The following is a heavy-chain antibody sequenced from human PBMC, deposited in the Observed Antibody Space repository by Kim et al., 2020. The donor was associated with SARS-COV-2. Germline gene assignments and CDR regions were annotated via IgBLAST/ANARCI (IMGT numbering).Heavy chain of an antibody. V-gene: IGHV3-21*01. CDR2: ISSSSSYI. J-gene: IGHJ3*02. CDR1: GFTFSRYS. CDR3: ARDRDLDGFGAFDI. D-gene: IGHD3-10*01. Sequence: GGSLRLSCAASGFTFSRYSMNWIRQAPGKGLEWVSSISSSSSYIYYADSVTGRFTISRDNAKNSLSLQMKSLRAEDTDVYYCARDRDLDGFGAFDIWGQGTLVTVSS.